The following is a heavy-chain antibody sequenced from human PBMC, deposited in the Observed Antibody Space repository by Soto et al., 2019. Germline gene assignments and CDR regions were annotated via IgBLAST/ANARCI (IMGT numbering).Heavy chain of an antibody. Sequence: SETLSLTCTVSGGSVSSGSYYRSWIRQPPGKGLEWIGYIYYSGSTNYNPSLKSRVTISVDTSKNQFSLKLSSVTAADTAVYYCARDRSYSSGWYVNYFDYWGQGTLVTVSS. D-gene: IGHD6-19*01. CDR3: ARDRSYSSGWYVNYFDY. V-gene: IGHV4-61*01. CDR1: GGSVSSGSYY. J-gene: IGHJ4*02. CDR2: IYYSGST.